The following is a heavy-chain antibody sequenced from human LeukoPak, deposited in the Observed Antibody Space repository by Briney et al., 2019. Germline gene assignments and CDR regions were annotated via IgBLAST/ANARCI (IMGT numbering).Heavy chain of an antibody. CDR3: ARGPMSTMVRGVPYYYYYGMDV. CDR1: GYTFTSYG. CDR2: ISAYNGNI. V-gene: IGHV1-18*01. Sequence: GASVKVSCKASGYTFTSYGISWVRQAPGQGLEWMGWISAYNGNINYAQKLQGRVTMTTDTSTSTAYMELRSLRSDDTAVYYCARGPMSTMVRGVPYYYYYGMDVWGQGTTVTVSS. D-gene: IGHD3-10*01. J-gene: IGHJ6*02.